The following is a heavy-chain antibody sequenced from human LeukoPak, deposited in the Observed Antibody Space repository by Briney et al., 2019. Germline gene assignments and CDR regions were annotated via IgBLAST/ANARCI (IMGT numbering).Heavy chain of an antibody. CDR2: IIPIFGTA. J-gene: IGHJ5*02. CDR3: VREYYDLLTGYYGDGWFDP. CDR1: GGTFSSYA. Sequence: ASVKVSCKASGGTFSSYAISWVRQAPGQGLEWMGGIIPIFGTANYAQKFQGRVTITADESTSTAYMELSSLRSEDTAVYYCVREYYDLLTGYYGDGWFDPWGQGTLVTVSS. D-gene: IGHD3-9*01. V-gene: IGHV1-69*13.